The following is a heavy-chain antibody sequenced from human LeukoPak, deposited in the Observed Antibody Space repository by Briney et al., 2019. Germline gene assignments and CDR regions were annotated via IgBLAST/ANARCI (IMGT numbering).Heavy chain of an antibody. CDR2: ISSSSSTI. J-gene: IGHJ4*02. CDR3: VLNYGSGSYYLPL. V-gene: IGHV3-48*04. Sequence: PGGSLRLSCAASGFTFSSYSMNWVRQAPGKGLEWVSYISSSSSTIYYADSVKGRFTISRDNAKNSLYLQMNSLRAEDTAVYYCVLNYGSGSYYLPLWGQGTLVTVSS. CDR1: GFTFSSYS. D-gene: IGHD3-10*01.